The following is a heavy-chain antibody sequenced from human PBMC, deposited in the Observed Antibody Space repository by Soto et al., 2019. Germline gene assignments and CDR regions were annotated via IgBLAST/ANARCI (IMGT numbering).Heavy chain of an antibody. D-gene: IGHD1-26*01. J-gene: IGHJ6*02. CDR1: GYSFTTYS. Sequence: GASVKVSCKASGYSFTTYSIHWVRQAPGQRLEWMGLINGGNGITKFSQKFQERVTITRDMSTSTAYMELSSLRSEDTAVYYCASSATTADYYYGMDVWGQGTTVTVSS. V-gene: IGHV1-3*01. CDR2: INGGNGIT. CDR3: ASSATTADYYYGMDV.